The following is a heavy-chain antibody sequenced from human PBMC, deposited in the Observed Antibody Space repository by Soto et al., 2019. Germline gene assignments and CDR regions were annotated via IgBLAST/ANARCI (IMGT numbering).Heavy chain of an antibody. V-gene: IGHV3-30*03. CDR2: ISYDGSNK. CDR1: GFTFSSYG. Sequence: PGGSLRLSCAASGFTFSSYGMHWVRQAPGKGLEWVAVISYDGSNKYYADSVKGRFTISRDNSKNTLYLQMNSLRAEDTAVYYCARATTVTTFLGPNYYYGMDVWGQGTTVTVSS. CDR3: ARATTVTTFLGPNYYYGMDV. D-gene: IGHD4-17*01. J-gene: IGHJ6*02.